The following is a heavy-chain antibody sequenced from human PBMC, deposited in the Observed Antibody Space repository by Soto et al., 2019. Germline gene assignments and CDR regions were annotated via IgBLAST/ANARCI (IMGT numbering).Heavy chain of an antibody. CDR3: ARDQIVGVPDYFDD. CDR1: GFTFSSST. CDR2: ISSDGSNK. Sequence: QVQLVESGGGVVQPVRSLRLSCAASGFTFSSSTMHWVRQAPGKGLEWVAVISSDGSNKYYPDSVKGRFTISRDNSKNTLYLQMSSLRAEDTAVYYCARDQIVGVPDYFDDWGQGTLVTVYS. V-gene: IGHV3-30-3*01. J-gene: IGHJ4*02. D-gene: IGHD1-26*01.